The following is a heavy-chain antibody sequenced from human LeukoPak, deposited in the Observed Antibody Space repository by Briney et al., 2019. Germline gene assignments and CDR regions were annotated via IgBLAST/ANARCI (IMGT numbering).Heavy chain of an antibody. CDR3: AKDGPLGMWELRGDFDY. CDR1: GFTFSSYG. CDR2: TSGSGGST. D-gene: IGHD1-26*01. Sequence: GSLRLSCAASGFTFSSYGMSWVRQAPGKGLEWVSATSGSGGSTYYADSVKGRFTISRDNSKNTLYLQMNSLRAEDTAVYYCAKDGPLGMWELRGDFDYWGQGTLVTVSS. J-gene: IGHJ4*02. V-gene: IGHV3-23*01.